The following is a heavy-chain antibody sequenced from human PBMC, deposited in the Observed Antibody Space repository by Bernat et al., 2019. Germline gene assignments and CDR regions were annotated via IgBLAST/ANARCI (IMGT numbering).Heavy chain of an antibody. CDR2: FDPEDGER. CDR3: AIFGGNFDF. V-gene: IGHV1-24*01. J-gene: IGHJ4*02. D-gene: IGHD3-10*01. CDR1: GDTVTDSS. Sequence: HVQLVQSGAEVNKPGASVKVSCKVSGDTVTDSSIHWVLQAPGKGLQCVGVFDPEDGERFYAQKFQGRVTLNEETSKDTADMELTKLKSYDTAVYYCAIFGGNFDFWGKGTLVTVS.